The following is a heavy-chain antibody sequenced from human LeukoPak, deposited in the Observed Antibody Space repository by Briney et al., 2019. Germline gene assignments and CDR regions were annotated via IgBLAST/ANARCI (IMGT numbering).Heavy chain of an antibody. CDR2: IKTDGSIT. J-gene: IGHJ4*02. V-gene: IGHV3-74*01. D-gene: IGHD5-24*01. CDR1: GFSFSVYW. CDR3: ARARWYSCDY. Sequence: PGGSLRLSCAASGFSFSVYWMHWVRQAPGKGPVWVSRIKTDGSITDYADSVKGGFTISRDNAKNTLYLQMNSLRAEDTAVYYCARARWYSCDYWGQGTLVTVSS.